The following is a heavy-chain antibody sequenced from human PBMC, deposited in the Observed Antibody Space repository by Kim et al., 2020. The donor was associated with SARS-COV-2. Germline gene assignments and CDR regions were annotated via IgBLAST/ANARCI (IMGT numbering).Heavy chain of an antibody. J-gene: IGHJ5*02. V-gene: IGHV4-34*01. Sequence: SETLSLTCAVYGGSFSGYYWSWIRQPPGKGLEWIGEINHSGSTNYNPSLKSRVTISVDTSKNQFSLKLSPVTAADTAVYYCAGAGFREVTIFALVLHNWFDHWGHGTLVTVSS. CDR1: GGSFSGYY. CDR3: AGAGFREVTIFALVLHNWFDH. CDR2: INHSGST. D-gene: IGHD3-3*01.